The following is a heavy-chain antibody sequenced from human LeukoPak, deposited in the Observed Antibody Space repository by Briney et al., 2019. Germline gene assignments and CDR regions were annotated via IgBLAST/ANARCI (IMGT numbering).Heavy chain of an antibody. Sequence: PSETLSLTCTVSGYSISSGYYWGWIRQPPGKGLEWIGSIYHSGSTYYNPSLKSRVTISVDTSKNQFSLKLSSVTAADTAVYYCARGFSRTRIAARFLHWFDPWGQGTLVTVSS. CDR1: GYSISSGYY. CDR3: ARGFSRTRIAARFLHWFDP. V-gene: IGHV4-38-2*02. J-gene: IGHJ5*02. CDR2: IYHSGST. D-gene: IGHD6-6*01.